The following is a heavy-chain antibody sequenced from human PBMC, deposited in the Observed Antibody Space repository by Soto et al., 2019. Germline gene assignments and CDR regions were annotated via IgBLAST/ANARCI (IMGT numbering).Heavy chain of an antibody. CDR2: IKQDGSEK. J-gene: IGHJ4*02. CDR1: GFTFSNYW. D-gene: IGHD3-22*01. Sequence: PGGSLRLSCAASGFTFSNYWMSWARQAPGKGLEWVASIKQDGSEKYYVDSVKGRFTISRDNTKNSLYLQMNSLRAEDTAMYYCARGTSFDFDDNAYYAHWGQGTLVTVSS. CDR3: ARGTSFDFDDNAYYAH. V-gene: IGHV3-7*03.